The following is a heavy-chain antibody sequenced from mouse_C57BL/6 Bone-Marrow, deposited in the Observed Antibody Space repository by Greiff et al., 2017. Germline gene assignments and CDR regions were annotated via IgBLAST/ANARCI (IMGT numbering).Heavy chain of an antibody. CDR3: AREGNDYDDGSWFAY. CDR1: GYTFTSYW. V-gene: IGHV1-72*01. CDR2: IVPNSGGT. J-gene: IGHJ3*01. D-gene: IGHD2-4*01. Sequence: VQLQQPGAELVKPGASVKLSCKASGYTFTSYWMHWVKQRPGRGLEWIGRIVPNSGGTKYNEKFKSKATLAVDKPSSTAYMQLSSLTSEDSAVYDFAREGNDYDDGSWFAYWGQGTLVTVSA.